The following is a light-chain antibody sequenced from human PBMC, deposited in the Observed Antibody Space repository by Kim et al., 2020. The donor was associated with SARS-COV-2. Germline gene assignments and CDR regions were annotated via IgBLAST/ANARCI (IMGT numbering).Light chain of an antibody. V-gene: IGLV3-21*01. Sequence: PGKTAKIACGGNNIGSKSVHWYQQQPGQAPVLVIYYDSDRPSGIPERFSGSNSGNTATLTISRVEAGDEADYYCQVWDSASDHPVFGGGTQLTVL. CDR3: QVWDSASDHPV. J-gene: IGLJ2*01. CDR1: NIGSKS. CDR2: YDS.